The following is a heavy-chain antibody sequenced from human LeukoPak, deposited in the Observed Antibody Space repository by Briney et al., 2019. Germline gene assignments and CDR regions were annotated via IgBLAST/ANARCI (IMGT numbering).Heavy chain of an antibody. Sequence: GGSLRLSCAASGFTFSSYWMSWVRQAPGKGLEWVANIKQDGSEKYYVDSVKGRFTISRGNAKNSLYLQMNSLRAEDTAVYYCARDRDSSSWYRPYYYYYYMDVWGKGTTVTVSS. D-gene: IGHD6-13*01. V-gene: IGHV3-7*01. J-gene: IGHJ6*03. CDR1: GFTFSSYW. CDR3: ARDRDSSSWYRPYYYYYYMDV. CDR2: IKQDGSEK.